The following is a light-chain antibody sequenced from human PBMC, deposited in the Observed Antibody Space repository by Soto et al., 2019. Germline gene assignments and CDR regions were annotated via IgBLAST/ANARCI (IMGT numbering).Light chain of an antibody. CDR2: GNT. CDR3: QSYDSSLSGGV. J-gene: IGLJ3*02. V-gene: IGLV1-40*01. Sequence: SVLTQPPSVSGAPGQRVTISCTGSSSNIVAIYDVHWYQQLPGTAPKLLIYGNTNRPSGVPDRFSGSKSGTSASLAITGLQAEDEADYYCQSYDSSLSGGVFGGGTKLTVL. CDR1: SSNIVAIYD.